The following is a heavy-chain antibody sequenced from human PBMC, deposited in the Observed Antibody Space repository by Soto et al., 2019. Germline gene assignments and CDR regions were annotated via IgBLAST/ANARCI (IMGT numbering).Heavy chain of an antibody. CDR3: AKDESTGYVELY. Sequence: SETLSLTCSVSGGSVNSGGYSWSWIRQPPGKGLEWIGFISPSGSPAYNPSLKSRVTISVDRSNNQISLELSSVTAADTALYYCAKDESTGYVELYWGLGTLVTVSS. CDR2: ISPSGSP. CDR1: GGSVNSGGYS. V-gene: IGHV4-30-2*01. D-gene: IGHD3-22*01. J-gene: IGHJ4*02.